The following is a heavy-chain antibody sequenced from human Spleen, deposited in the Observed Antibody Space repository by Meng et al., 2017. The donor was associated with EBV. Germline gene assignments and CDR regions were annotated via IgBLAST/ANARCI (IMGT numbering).Heavy chain of an antibody. CDR2: INASGGST. CDR1: GYTFSSSY. D-gene: IGHD3-22*01. Sequence: VQVGAEVEEPGASLKFSCKASGYTFSSSYVHWVRQAPGQGLEWVGIINASGGSTSYAQKFQGRVTMTRDTSTSTVYMELSSLRSEDTAVYYCAKGDDSSGYYSPFDYWGQGTLVTVSS. CDR3: AKGDDSSGYYSPFDY. J-gene: IGHJ4*02. V-gene: IGHV1-46*01.